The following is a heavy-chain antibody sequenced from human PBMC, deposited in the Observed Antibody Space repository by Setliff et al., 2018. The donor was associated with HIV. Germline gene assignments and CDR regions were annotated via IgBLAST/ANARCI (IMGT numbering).Heavy chain of an antibody. CDR1: GGSISGSNYV. Sequence: PSETLSLTCTVFGGSISGSNYVWGWIRQTPRKGLEWIGTIHYTGSTYYNPSLESRITISVDTSKNQVSLRLSSVTAADTGVYYCARHRDPPGSSWIYYYYYMDLWGEGTTVTVSS. CDR3: ARHRDPPGSSWIYYYYYMDL. D-gene: IGHD6-13*01. V-gene: IGHV4-39*01. CDR2: IHYTGST. J-gene: IGHJ6*03.